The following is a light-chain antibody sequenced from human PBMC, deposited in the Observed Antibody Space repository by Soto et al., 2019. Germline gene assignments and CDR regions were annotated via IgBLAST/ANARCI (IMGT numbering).Light chain of an antibody. V-gene: IGKV3-11*01. CDR2: DST. CDR1: QSIHTS. CDR3: QQRNVWPPIT. J-gene: IGKJ5*01. Sequence: VLKQSPATLSLSKGERATLSCRASQSIHTSLAWYQQKSGKPPRLVIYDSTLRANGVPDRFGGSRSGTEFTLTINSLEPEDFAVYYCQQRNVWPPITFGQGTRLE.